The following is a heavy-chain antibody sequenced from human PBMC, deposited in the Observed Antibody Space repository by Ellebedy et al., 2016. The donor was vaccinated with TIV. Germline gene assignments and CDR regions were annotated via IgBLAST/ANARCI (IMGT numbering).Heavy chain of an antibody. CDR3: AREGGYSGYENFDY. Sequence: GESLKISCAASGFTFTTYAMHWVRQAPGKGLEWVAVISYDGSNKYYADSVKGRFPISRDNSKNTLYLQMNSLRAEDTAVYYCAREGGYSGYENFDYWGQGTLVTVSS. D-gene: IGHD5-12*01. CDR2: ISYDGSNK. V-gene: IGHV3-30*17. J-gene: IGHJ4*02. CDR1: GFTFTTYA.